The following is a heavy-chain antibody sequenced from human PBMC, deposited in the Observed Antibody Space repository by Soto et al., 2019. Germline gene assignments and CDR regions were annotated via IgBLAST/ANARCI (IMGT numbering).Heavy chain of an antibody. CDR2: LSSRSLII. V-gene: IGHV3-48*02. CDR3: ARLMIVTGGEVFEI. CDR1: GITFRGNS. J-gene: IGHJ3*02. Sequence: PVRSLRLSCGALGITFRGNSMTGVGRSPGKGLEWIACLSSRSLIISYGDSLKGGFAFSIDNARKPLSFHVNSLGDEATAVYNFARLMIVTGGEVFEIWGQGTMVTVS. D-gene: IGHD3-22*01.